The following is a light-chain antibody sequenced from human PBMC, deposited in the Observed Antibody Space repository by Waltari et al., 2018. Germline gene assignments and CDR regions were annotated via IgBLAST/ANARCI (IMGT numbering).Light chain of an antibody. CDR1: QGISSY. V-gene: IGKV1-8*01. Sequence: AIRITQSPSSLSASTGDRVTITCRASQGISSYLAWYQQKPGKAPKVLIYAASTLQSGVPSRFSGSGSGTDFTLTISSLQPEDFATYYCQKSHSTPYTFGQGTKLEIK. CDR3: QKSHSTPYT. J-gene: IGKJ2*01. CDR2: AAS.